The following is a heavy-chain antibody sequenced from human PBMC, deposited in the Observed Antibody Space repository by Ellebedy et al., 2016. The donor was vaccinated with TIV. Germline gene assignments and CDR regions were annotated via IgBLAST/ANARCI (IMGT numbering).Heavy chain of an antibody. V-gene: IGHV3-33*01. CDR3: ARELGGSGGSDFDY. D-gene: IGHD2-15*01. CDR1: GFTFSTYH. Sequence: PGGSLRLSCAASGFTFSTYHMHWVRQAPGKGLEWVAVIWYDGTAKFYAESVKGRFTISRDNSQNTLYLEMNSLRTDDTDLYYCARELGGSGGSDFDYWGQGTLVTVSS. CDR2: IWYDGTAK. J-gene: IGHJ4*02.